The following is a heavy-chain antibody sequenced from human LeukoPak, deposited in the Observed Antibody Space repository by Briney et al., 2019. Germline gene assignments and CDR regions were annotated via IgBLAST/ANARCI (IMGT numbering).Heavy chain of an antibody. D-gene: IGHD6-6*01. V-gene: IGHV4-61*02. CDR3: ARDSGWQLAQSGTYYYYGMDV. J-gene: IGHJ6*02. Sequence: SSETLSLTCTVSGGSISSGSYYWSWLRQPAGKGLEWIGSIYTSGSTNYNPSLKSRVTISVDTSKNQFSLKLSSVTAADTAVYYCARDSGWQLAQSGTYYYYGMDVWGQGTTVTVSS. CDR2: IYTSGST. CDR1: GGSISSGSYY.